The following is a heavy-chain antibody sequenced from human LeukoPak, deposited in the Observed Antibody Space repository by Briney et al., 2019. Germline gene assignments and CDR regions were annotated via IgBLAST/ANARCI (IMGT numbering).Heavy chain of an antibody. CDR3: ARGSYGEVTFDY. CDR1: GYTFTGYY. D-gene: IGHD4-17*01. Sequence: ASVKVSCKTSGYTFTGYYMHWVRQAPGQGLEWVAWINGDSGNTKHAQKLQGRVSVTTDTSTNTAYMELTSLTSDDTAMYYCARGSYGEVTFDYWGQGTLVTVSS. V-gene: IGHV1-18*04. CDR2: INGDSGNT. J-gene: IGHJ4*02.